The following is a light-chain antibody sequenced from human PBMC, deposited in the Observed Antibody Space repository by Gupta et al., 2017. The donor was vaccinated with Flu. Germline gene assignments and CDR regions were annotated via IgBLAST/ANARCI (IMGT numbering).Light chain of an antibody. CDR2: DVF. CDR1: SSDLGGYQY. Sequence: QSPLTQPASLSVSPCLSITISRPGTSSDLGGYQYVSWYQQHPGKAPKLLIYDVFCRPSGISIRFSGSKSGNTASLTISGLQAEDEADYYCSSYASTNTWVFGGGTKLTVL. V-gene: IGLV2-14*03. J-gene: IGLJ3*02. CDR3: SSYASTNTWV.